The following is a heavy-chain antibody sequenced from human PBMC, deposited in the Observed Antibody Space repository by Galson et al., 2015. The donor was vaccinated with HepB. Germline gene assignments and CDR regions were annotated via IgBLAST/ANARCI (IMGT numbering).Heavy chain of an antibody. D-gene: IGHD3-10*01. J-gene: IGHJ4*02. CDR1: GFTFSSYA. CDR3: ARAKEGRGYFDY. V-gene: IGHV4-4*02. Sequence: LSCAASGFTFSSYAMHWVRQPPGEGLEWIGEADHSGGTNYRPSLKSRVTISVDKSKNQFSLKLTSVTAADTAVYYCARAKEGRGYFDYWGQGTLVTVSS. CDR2: ADHSGGT.